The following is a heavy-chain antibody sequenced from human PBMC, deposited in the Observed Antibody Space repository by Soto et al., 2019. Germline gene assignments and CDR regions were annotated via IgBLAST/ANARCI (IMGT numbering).Heavy chain of an antibody. CDR2: INPSGGST. V-gene: IGHV1-46*01. D-gene: IGHD3-16*01. CDR1: GYTITSYY. CDR3: ARDRSGDKVWGRYPLGHGAFDI. J-gene: IGHJ3*02. Sequence: ASVKVSCKASGYTITSYYLHWVRQATVQGLEWMGIINPSGGSTGYAKKFQGRVTLTREMYTSTVYMELSSLRSDDTAVYYCARDRSGDKVWGRYPLGHGAFDIWGQGTLVTVSS.